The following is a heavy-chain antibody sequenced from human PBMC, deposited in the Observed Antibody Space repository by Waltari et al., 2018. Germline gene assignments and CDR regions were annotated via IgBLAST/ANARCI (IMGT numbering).Heavy chain of an antibody. J-gene: IGHJ4*02. CDR3: AKACGEGHSCYYFDS. CDR1: GFTFSNYG. D-gene: IGHD5-12*01. CDR2: ISSFGSDE. Sequence: QVQLVESGGGMVQPGRSLRLSCAASGFTFSNYGMHWVRQAPGKGLEWVAIISSFGSDEKYADSVKGRFTISRDNSKNTLYLQMYSLREEDTAVYYCAKACGEGHSCYYFDSWGQGTLVTVSS. V-gene: IGHV3-30*18.